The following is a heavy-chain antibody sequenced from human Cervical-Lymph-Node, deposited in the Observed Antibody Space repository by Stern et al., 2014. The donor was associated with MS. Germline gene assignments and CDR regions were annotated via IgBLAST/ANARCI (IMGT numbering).Heavy chain of an antibody. Sequence: VQLVGSGAEVKKPGASVKVSCKASGFTFTAYYIHWVRQAPGQGLEWIGRCSPNSGDTIYSQKLQGRVTMTRDTSFGTAYMELSRLRSGDTAVYYCATSRDVRQLLNFWGQGTLVTVSS. CDR1: GFTFTAYY. J-gene: IGHJ4*02. CDR2: CSPNSGDT. CDR3: ATSRDVRQLLNF. V-gene: IGHV1-2*06. D-gene: IGHD4-11*01.